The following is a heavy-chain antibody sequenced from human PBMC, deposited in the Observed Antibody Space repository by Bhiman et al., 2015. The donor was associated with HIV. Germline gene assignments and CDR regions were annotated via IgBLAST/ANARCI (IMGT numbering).Heavy chain of an antibody. V-gene: IGHV3-15*01. CDR2: IKSTTDGGTT. D-gene: IGHD3-22*01. Sequence: EVQLVESGGGLVKPGGSLRLSCVASGFTFSNAWMNWVRQAPGKGLEWLGRIKSTTDGGTTDYAAPVKGRFTISRDDSKNTLYLQMNSLKTEDTAVYYCTTDPSPFHYYDSSGWDAFDIWGQGTMVTVSS. CDR3: TTDPSPFHYYDSSGWDAFDI. J-gene: IGHJ3*02. CDR1: GFTFSNAW.